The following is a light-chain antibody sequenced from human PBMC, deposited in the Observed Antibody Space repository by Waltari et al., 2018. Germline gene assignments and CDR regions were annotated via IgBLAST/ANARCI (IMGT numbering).Light chain of an antibody. J-gene: IGLJ3*02. CDR2: DDN. CDR1: SSDVGNYNL. CDR3: CAYAGSYTWV. V-gene: IGLV2-23*01. Sequence: QSALTQPASVSGSPGQSITISCTGTSSDVGNYNLVSWYQQYPGKAPRVMIYDDNRRPSGVSDRFAGSKPGNTASLTISEVQAGDEAEYYCCAYAGSYTWVFGGGTNLTVL.